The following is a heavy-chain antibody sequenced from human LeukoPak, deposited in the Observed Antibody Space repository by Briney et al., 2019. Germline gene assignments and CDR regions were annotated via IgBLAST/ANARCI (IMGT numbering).Heavy chain of an antibody. CDR3: ARDRGRWPHYAFDI. J-gene: IGHJ3*02. CDR2: IYHDGST. D-gene: IGHD3-10*01. Sequence: SETLSLTCTVSGDPISSSTYYWGWIRQPPGKGLEWIGNIYHDGSTYYNPSLKSRVTISIDTSKNQFSLKLSSVTAADTAVYYCARDRGRWPHYAFDIWGHGTMVTVSS. V-gene: IGHV4-39*07. CDR1: GDPISSSTYY.